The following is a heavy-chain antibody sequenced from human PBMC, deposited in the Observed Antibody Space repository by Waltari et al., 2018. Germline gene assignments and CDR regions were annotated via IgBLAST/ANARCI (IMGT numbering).Heavy chain of an antibody. D-gene: IGHD6-13*01. J-gene: IGHJ4*02. CDR1: GGSFSGYY. CDR3: ARVWIAAGVFDY. Sequence: QVQLQQWGAGLLKPSETLSLTCAVYGGSFSGYYWSWIRQPPGKGLEWIGEINHSGSTNYNPSRKSRVTISVDTSKNQFSLKLSSVTAADTAVYYCARVWIAAGVFDYWGQGTLVTVSS. CDR2: INHSGST. V-gene: IGHV4-34*01.